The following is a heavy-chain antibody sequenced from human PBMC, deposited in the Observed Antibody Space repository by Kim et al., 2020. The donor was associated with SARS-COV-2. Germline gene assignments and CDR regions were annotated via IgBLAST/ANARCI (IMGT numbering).Heavy chain of an antibody. CDR3: ARERSIAVAGSGYYFDY. Sequence: SETLSLTCTVSGGSISSYYWSWIRQPPGKGLEWIGYIYYSGSTNYNPSLKSRVTISVDTSKNQFSLKLSSVTAADTAVYHCARERSIAVAGSGYYFDYWGQGTLVTVSS. J-gene: IGHJ4*02. V-gene: IGHV4-59*01. CDR1: GGSISSYY. CDR2: IYYSGST. D-gene: IGHD6-6*01.